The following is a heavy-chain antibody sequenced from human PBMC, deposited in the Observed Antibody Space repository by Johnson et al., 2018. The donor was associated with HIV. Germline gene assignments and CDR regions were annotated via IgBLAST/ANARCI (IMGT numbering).Heavy chain of an antibody. Sequence: VLLVESGGGLVQPGRSLRLSCAASGFTFDDYAMHWVRQAPGKGLEWVSGISWNSGSIGYADSVKGRFTISRDNAKNSLYLQMNGLRGEDTAVYYCARPGGDYSAFDIWGQGTMVTVSS. CDR3: ARPGGDYSAFDI. D-gene: IGHD4-17*01. CDR2: ISWNSGSI. CDR1: GFTFDDYA. V-gene: IGHV3-9*01. J-gene: IGHJ3*02.